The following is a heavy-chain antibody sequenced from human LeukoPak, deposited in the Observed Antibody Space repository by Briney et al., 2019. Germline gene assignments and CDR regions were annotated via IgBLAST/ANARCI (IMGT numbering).Heavy chain of an antibody. CDR1: GYTFTSYA. CDR3: ARVMGGLVIAAFDI. CDR2: INPNSGGT. Sequence: ASVKVSCKASGYTFTSYAMHWVRQAPGQGLEWMGWINPNSGGTNYAQKFQGRVTMTRDTSISTAYMELSRLRSDDTAVYYCARVMGGLVIAAFDIWGQGTMVTVSS. V-gene: IGHV1-2*02. D-gene: IGHD3-3*01. J-gene: IGHJ3*02.